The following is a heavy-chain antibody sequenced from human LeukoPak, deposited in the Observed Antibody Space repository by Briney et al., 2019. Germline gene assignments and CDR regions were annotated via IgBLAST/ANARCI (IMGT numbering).Heavy chain of an antibody. CDR3: AKDGWGAAAGMGVFDVDY. CDR2: ISYDGSNK. V-gene: IGHV3-30-3*01. D-gene: IGHD6-13*01. Sequence: GRSLRLSCAASGFTFSSYAMHWVRQAPGKGLEWVAVISYDGSNKYYADSVKGRFTISRDNSKNTLYLQMNSLRAEDTAVYYCAKDGWGAAAGMGVFDVDYWGQGTLVTVSS. CDR1: GFTFSSYA. J-gene: IGHJ4*02.